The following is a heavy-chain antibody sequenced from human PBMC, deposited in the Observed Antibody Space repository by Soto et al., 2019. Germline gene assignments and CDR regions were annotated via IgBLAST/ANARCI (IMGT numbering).Heavy chain of an antibody. CDR2: ISYDGSNK. J-gene: IGHJ4*02. V-gene: IGHV3-30-3*01. CDR3: ARDVNYGSGSYNY. CDR1: GFTFSSYA. Sequence: QVQLVESGGGVVQPGRSLRLSCAASGFTFSSYAMHWVRQAPGKGLEWVAVISYDGSNKYYAESVKGRFTISRDNSKNTLYLQMNSLRAEDTAVYYCARDVNYGSGSYNYWGQGTLVTVSS. D-gene: IGHD3-10*01.